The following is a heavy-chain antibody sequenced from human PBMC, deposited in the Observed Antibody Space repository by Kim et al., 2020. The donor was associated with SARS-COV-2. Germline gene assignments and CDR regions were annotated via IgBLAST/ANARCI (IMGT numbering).Heavy chain of an antibody. CDR3: AKDGMPPSVVVPAARGTFDY. D-gene: IGHD2-2*01. CDR2: ISGSGGST. V-gene: IGHV3-23*01. J-gene: IGHJ4*02. CDR1: GFTFSSYA. Sequence: GGSLRLSCAASGFTFSSYAMSWVRQAPGKGLEWVSAISGSGGSTYYADSVKGRFTISRDNSKNTLYLQMNSLRAEDTAVYYCAKDGMPPSVVVPAARGTFDYWGQGTLVTVSS.